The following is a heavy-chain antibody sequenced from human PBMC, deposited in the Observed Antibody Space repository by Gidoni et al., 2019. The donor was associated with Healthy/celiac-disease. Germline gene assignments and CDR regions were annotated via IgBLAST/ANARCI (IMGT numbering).Heavy chain of an antibody. J-gene: IGHJ4*02. Sequence: QVQLVESGGGVVQPGRSLRLSCAASGFTFSSYAMHWVRQAPGKGLEWVAVISYDGSNKYYADSVKGRFTISRDNSKNTLYLQMNSLRAEDTAVYYCARVKGIQLWFYDYWGQGTLVTVSS. CDR2: ISYDGSNK. CDR3: ARVKGIQLWFYDY. CDR1: GFTFSSYA. V-gene: IGHV3-30-3*01. D-gene: IGHD5-18*01.